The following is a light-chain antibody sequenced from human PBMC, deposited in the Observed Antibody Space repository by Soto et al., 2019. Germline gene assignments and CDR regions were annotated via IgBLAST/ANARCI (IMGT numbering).Light chain of an antibody. V-gene: IGKV3-20*01. CDR2: RAS. Sequence: EIVLTQSPGTLSLSPGERATLSCRASQSVTSGYLAWYQQKPGQAPRPLTHRASSRATVIPDRCRGSGSGTAFTLTISRLEPEDFAVYYCQHYCSCPPVTFGQGTRLEIK. CDR3: QHYCSCPPVT. J-gene: IGKJ5*01. CDR1: QSVTSGY.